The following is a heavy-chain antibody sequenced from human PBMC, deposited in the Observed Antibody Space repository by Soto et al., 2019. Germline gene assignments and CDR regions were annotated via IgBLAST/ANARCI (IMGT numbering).Heavy chain of an antibody. CDR3: ARVRYGDYSFDY. D-gene: IGHD4-17*01. CDR1: GGSISIGGYY. V-gene: IGHV4-31*03. Sequence: SGTLSLTCTVSGGSISIGGYYWSRIRQHPGKGLEWIGYIYYSGSTYYNPSLKSRVTISVDTSKNQFSLKLSSVTAADTAVYYCARVRYGDYSFDYWGQGTLVTVSS. J-gene: IGHJ4*02. CDR2: IYYSGST.